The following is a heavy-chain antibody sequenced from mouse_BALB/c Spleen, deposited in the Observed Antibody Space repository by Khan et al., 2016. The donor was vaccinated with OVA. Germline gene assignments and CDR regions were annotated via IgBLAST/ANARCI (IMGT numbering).Heavy chain of an antibody. CDR1: GFSLTSYG. V-gene: IGHV2-2*02. D-gene: IGHD2-4*01. CDR3: ARNYDYDEGLAY. CDR2: IWSGGTT. Sequence: QVQLKQSGPGLVQPSQSLSITCTVSGFSLTSYGVHWVRQSPGKGLEWLGVIWSGGTTDYNAPFISRLSISKDNSKSQAFFKMNSLQANDTANYYCARNYDYDEGLAYWGQGTLVTGSA. J-gene: IGHJ3*01.